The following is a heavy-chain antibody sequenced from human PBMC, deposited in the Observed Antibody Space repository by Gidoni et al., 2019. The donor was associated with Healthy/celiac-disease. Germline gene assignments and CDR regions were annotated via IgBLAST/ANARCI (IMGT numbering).Heavy chain of an antibody. J-gene: IGHJ6*03. V-gene: IGHV4-39*01. CDR3: RIVVVPAAKYYYYYMDV. D-gene: IGHD2-2*01. CDR1: RGLLSCSSYY. Sequence: LQSQVSGPGLVKPSEPLSLTCSVSRGLLSCSSYYWGWIRQPPGKGLEWIGSIYYSGSTYYNPSLKRRVTISVDTSKNQFTLKLSSVTAADTAVYYCRIVVVPAAKYYYYYMDVWGKGTTVTVSS. CDR2: IYYSGST.